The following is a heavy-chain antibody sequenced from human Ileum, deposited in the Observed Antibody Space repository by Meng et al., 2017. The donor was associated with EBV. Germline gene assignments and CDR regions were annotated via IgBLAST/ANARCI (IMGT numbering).Heavy chain of an antibody. CDR2: IYHSGST. J-gene: IGHJ4*02. CDR1: GDSISSNNW. D-gene: IGHD4-17*01. V-gene: IGHV4-4*02. CDR3: ASGRDYAWHS. Sequence: QGALQASGPGLVKPSGTLSITCAVSGDSISSNNWWSWVRQPPGKGLEWIGEIYHSGSTNYNPSFKSRVTMSVDKSKNQISLNLSSVTAADTAVYYCASGRDYAWHSWGRGTLVTVSS.